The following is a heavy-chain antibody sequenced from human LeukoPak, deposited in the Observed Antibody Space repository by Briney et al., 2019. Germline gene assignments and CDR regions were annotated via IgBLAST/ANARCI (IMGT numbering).Heavy chain of an antibody. J-gene: IGHJ4*02. CDR2: ISGSAITA. V-gene: IGHV3-23*01. D-gene: IGHD3-10*01. Sequence: GGSLRLSCTTSGFTFSNYAMSWVRQAPGKGLEWVSSISGSAITAYYADSVKGRFAISRDNSKNTLYLQMTSLRAEDTAVYYCAKDQRFGDLDDYRGQGTLVTVSS. CDR3: AKDQRFGDLDDY. CDR1: GFTFSNYA.